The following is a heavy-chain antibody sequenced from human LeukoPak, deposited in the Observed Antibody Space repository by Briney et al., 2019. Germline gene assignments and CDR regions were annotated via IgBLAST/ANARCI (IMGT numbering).Heavy chain of an antibody. CDR1: GGSISSYY. Sequence: PSETLSLTCTVSGGSISSYYWSWIRQPAGKGLEWIGRIYTSGSTNYNPSLKSRVTISVDTSKNQFSLKLSSVTAADTAVYYCARRAPGSSWYGGVKLSYYFDYWGQGTLVTVSS. CDR2: IYTSGST. J-gene: IGHJ4*02. V-gene: IGHV4-4*07. D-gene: IGHD6-13*01. CDR3: ARRAPGSSWYGGVKLSYYFDY.